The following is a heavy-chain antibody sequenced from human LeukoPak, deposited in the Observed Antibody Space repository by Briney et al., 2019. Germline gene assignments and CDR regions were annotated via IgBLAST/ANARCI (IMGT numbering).Heavy chain of an antibody. CDR3: AKDHDSSGYCFDY. CDR1: GFTFSHYA. D-gene: IGHD3-22*01. V-gene: IGHV3-23*01. J-gene: IGHJ4*02. CDR2: ISTSAGST. Sequence: GGSLRLSCAASGFTFSHYAMTWVRQAPGQGLEWVSAISTSAGSTYYADSVKGRFTISRDNSNNTLYLQMNSLRAEDAAVYYCAKDHDSSGYCFDYWGQGTLVTVSS.